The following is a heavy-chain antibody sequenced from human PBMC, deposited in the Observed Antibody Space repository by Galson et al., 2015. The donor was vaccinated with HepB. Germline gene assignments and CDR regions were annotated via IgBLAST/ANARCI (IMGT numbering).Heavy chain of an antibody. Sequence: SLRLSCAASGFTFSSYWMSWVRQAPGKGLEWVANIKQDGSEKYYVDSVKGRFTISRDNAKNSLYLQMNSLRAEDTAVYYCARDPTKLIRLVATIDFGIDYWGQGTLVTVSS. D-gene: IGHD5-12*01. V-gene: IGHV3-7*01. J-gene: IGHJ4*02. CDR3: ARDPTKLIRLVATIDFGIDY. CDR2: IKQDGSEK. CDR1: GFTFSSYW.